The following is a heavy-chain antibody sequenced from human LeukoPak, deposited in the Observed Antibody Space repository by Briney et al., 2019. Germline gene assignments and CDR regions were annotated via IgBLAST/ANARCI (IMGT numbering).Heavy chain of an antibody. Sequence: KSSETLSLTCTVSGGSISSSSHYWDWIRQPPGKGLEWIGSIYYSGSTNYNPSLKSRVTISVDTSKNQFSLKLSSVTAADTAVYYCARHALSPRFYYGMDIWGLGTTVTVSS. CDR3: ARHALSPRFYYGMDI. CDR2: IYYSGST. J-gene: IGHJ6*01. V-gene: IGHV4-39*01. D-gene: IGHD2/OR15-2a*01. CDR1: GGSISSSSHY.